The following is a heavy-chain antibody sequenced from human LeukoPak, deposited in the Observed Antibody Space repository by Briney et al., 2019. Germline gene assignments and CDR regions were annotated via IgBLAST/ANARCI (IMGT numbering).Heavy chain of an antibody. D-gene: IGHD5-18*01. J-gene: IGHJ4*02. CDR3: ARGEYSYGRD. V-gene: IGHV4-59*01. CDR1: GGSISSYY. Sequence: PSETLSLTCTVSGGSISSYYWSWIRQPPGKGLEWIGYIYYSGSTNYNPSLKSRVTISVDTSKNQFSLKLSSVTAADTAVYYCARGEYSYGRDWGQGTLVTVSS. CDR2: IYYSGST.